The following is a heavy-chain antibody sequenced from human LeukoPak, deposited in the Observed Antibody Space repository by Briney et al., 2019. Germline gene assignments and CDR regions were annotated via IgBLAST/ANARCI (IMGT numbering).Heavy chain of an antibody. CDR1: GGSISSGGYY. Sequence: SQTLSLTCTVSGGSISSGGYYWSWIRQHPGKGLEWIGYIYYSGSTYYNPSLKSRVTISVDTSKNQFSLKLSPVTAADTAVYYCARVYDSSGYQPSYFDYWGQGTLVTVSS. D-gene: IGHD3-22*01. V-gene: IGHV4-31*03. CDR2: IYYSGST. J-gene: IGHJ4*02. CDR3: ARVYDSSGYQPSYFDY.